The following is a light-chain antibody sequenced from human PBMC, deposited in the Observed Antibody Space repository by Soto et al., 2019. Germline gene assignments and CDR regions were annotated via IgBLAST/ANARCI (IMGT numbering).Light chain of an antibody. V-gene: IGLV2-11*01. J-gene: IGLJ3*02. CDR1: GSDVGNYNY. Sequence: QSALTQPRSVSGSPGQSVTISCTGTGSDVGNYNYVSWYQQYPAKAPKVMIYDVGRRPSGVPDRFSGSKSGNTASLTISGLQAEDEAVYFCCSYAGNKTVVFGGGTKLTVL. CDR2: DVG. CDR3: CSYAGNKTVV.